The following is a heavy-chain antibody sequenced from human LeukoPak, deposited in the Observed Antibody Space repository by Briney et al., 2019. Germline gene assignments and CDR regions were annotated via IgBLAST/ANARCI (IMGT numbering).Heavy chain of an antibody. D-gene: IGHD6-13*01. Sequence: ASVKVSCKASGYTFTGYYMHWVRQAPGQGLEWMGWINPNSGGTNYAQKFQGRVTMTRDTSISTAYMELSRLRSDDTAGYYCARGVGSSWYYYYYYMDVWGKGTTVTVSS. CDR2: INPNSGGT. V-gene: IGHV1-2*02. CDR3: ARGVGSSWYYYYYYMDV. CDR1: GYTFTGYY. J-gene: IGHJ6*03.